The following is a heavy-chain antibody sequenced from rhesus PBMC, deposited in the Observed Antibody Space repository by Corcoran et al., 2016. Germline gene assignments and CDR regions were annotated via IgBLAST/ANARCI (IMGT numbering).Heavy chain of an antibody. CDR1: GGFFSGYY. CDR2: ISGSSGST. J-gene: IGHJ4*01. D-gene: IGHD3-3*01. Sequence: QVQLQESGPGLVKPSETLSLTCAVSGGFFSGYYWGWIRQPPGKGLEWIGEISGSSGSTDYNPSLQSRVTISTDTSKNQFSLKLSSVTAADTAVYYCARVLQYLDWLPSPYYFDYWGQGVLVTVSS. CDR3: ARVLQYLDWLPSPYYFDY. V-gene: IGHV4-165*01.